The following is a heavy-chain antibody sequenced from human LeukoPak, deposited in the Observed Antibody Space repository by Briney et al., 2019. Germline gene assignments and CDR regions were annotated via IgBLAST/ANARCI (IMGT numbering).Heavy chain of an antibody. CDR3: ARDSSSFWSGSSNFDY. CDR1: GYTFTGYY. Sequence: ASVKVSCKASGYTFTGYYMHWVRQAPGQGLEWMGWINPNSGGTNYAQKFQGRVTMTRDTSTSTAYMELSRLRSGDTAVYYCARDSSSFWSGSSNFDYWGQGTLVTVSS. D-gene: IGHD3-3*01. CDR2: INPNSGGT. J-gene: IGHJ4*02. V-gene: IGHV1-2*02.